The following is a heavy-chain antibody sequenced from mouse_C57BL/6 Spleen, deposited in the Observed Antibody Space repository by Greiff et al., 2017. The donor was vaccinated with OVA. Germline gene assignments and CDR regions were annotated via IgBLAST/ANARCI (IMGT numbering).Heavy chain of an antibody. CDR2: FYPGSGSI. V-gene: IGHV1-62-2*01. CDR1: GYTFTEYT. Sequence: VKLQQSGAELVKPGASVKLSCKASGYTFTEYTIHWVKQRSGQGLEWIGWFYPGSGSIKYNEKFKDKATLTADKSSSKVYMELSRLTSEDSAVYFCARHEEGTAQATSWFAYWGQGTLVTVSA. CDR3: ARHEEGTAQATSWFAY. D-gene: IGHD3-2*02. J-gene: IGHJ3*01.